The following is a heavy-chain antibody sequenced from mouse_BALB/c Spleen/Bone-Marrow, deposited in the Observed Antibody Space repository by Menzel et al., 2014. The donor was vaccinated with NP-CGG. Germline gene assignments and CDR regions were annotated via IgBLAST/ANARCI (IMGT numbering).Heavy chain of an antibody. D-gene: IGHD2-14*01. CDR1: GYAFSSYW. Sequence: VQLQQSGAELVRPGSSVKISCKASGYAFSSYWMNWVKLRPGQGLEWIGQIYPGDGDTNYNGNFKDKATLTVDRSSSTAFMQLSSLTSEDSAVYFCARWYRDPHFAMDYWGPGTSVTVSS. CDR2: IYPGDGDT. V-gene: IGHV1-80*01. J-gene: IGHJ4*01. CDR3: ARWYRDPHFAMDY.